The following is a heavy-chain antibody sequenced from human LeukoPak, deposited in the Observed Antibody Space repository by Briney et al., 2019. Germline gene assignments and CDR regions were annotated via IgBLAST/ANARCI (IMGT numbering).Heavy chain of an antibody. J-gene: IGHJ3*02. CDR3: AREIIGAMNAFDI. CDR1: GFTFSSYG. CDR2: ISYDGSNK. Sequence: GRSLRLSCAASGFTFSSYGMHWVRQAPGKGLEWVAVISYDGSNKYYADSVKGRFIISRDNAKNSLYLQMDGLRAEDTALYYCAREIIGAMNAFDIWGQGTMVTVSS. V-gene: IGHV3-30*03. D-gene: IGHD2/OR15-2a*01.